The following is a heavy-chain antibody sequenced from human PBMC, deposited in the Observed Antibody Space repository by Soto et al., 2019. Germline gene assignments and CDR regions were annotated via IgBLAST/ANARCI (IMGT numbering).Heavy chain of an antibody. Sequence: GESLKISCKGSGYSFTSYWIGWVRQMPGKGLEWMGIIYPGDSDTRYSPSFQGQVTISADKSISTAYLQWSSLKASDTAMYYCARNIAAAGTGSYYSGMDVWGQGTTVTVSS. D-gene: IGHD6-13*01. CDR2: IYPGDSDT. CDR3: ARNIAAAGTGSYYSGMDV. V-gene: IGHV5-51*01. CDR1: GYSFTSYW. J-gene: IGHJ6*02.